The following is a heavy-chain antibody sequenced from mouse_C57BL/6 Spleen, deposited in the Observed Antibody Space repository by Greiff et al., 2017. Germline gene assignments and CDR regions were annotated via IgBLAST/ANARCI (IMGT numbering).Heavy chain of an antibody. J-gene: IGHJ2*01. CDR3: ARDRKAQAPFEY. Sequence: EVKLVESGGGLVKPGGSLKLSCATSGFTFSSYAMSWVRQTPEKRLEWVATISDGGSYTYYPDNVKGRFTISRDNAKNNLYLQMSHLKSEDTAMYYCARDRKAQAPFEYWGQGTTLTVAS. CDR1: GFTFSSYA. CDR2: ISDGGSYT. V-gene: IGHV5-4*01. D-gene: IGHD3-2*02.